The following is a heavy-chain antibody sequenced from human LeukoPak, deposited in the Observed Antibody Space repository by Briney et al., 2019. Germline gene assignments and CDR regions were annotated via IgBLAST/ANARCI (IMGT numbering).Heavy chain of an antibody. D-gene: IGHD5-12*01. CDR1: GFTVSSNY. CDR2: IYSDDST. V-gene: IGHV3-53*04. J-gene: IGHJ3*02. CDR3: ARGGYSGYDRDAFDI. Sequence: GGSLRLSCAASGFTVSSNYMSWVRQAPGKGLEWVSVIYSDDSTYYADSVKGRFTISRHNSKNTLYLQMNSLRAEDTPVYYCARGGYSGYDRDAFDIWGQGTMVTVSS.